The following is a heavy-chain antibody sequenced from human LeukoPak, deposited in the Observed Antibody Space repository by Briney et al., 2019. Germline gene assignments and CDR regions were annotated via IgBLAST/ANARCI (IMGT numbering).Heavy chain of an antibody. Sequence: GGSLRLSCAASGFTFSSYGMHWVRQAPGKGLERVAVISYDGSNKYYADSVKGRFTISRDNSKNTLYLQMNSLRAEDTAVYYCAKSAYGSGSYYSYFDYWGQGTLVTVSS. CDR1: GFTFSSYG. V-gene: IGHV3-30*18. J-gene: IGHJ4*02. D-gene: IGHD3-10*01. CDR3: AKSAYGSGSYYSYFDY. CDR2: ISYDGSNK.